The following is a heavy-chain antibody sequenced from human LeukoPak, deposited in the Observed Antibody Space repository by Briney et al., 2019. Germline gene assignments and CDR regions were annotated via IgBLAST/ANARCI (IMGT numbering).Heavy chain of an antibody. CDR1: GYTFSGYY. CDR3: ARSQTLIDY. Sequence: ASVKVSCQTSGYTFSGYYIHWVRQAPGQGLEWMGHINPHSGGTNSAQKFQGRVTMTRDTSISTAYMELSRLRSDDTATYYCARSQTLIDYWGQGTVVTVSS. V-gene: IGHV1-2*06. J-gene: IGHJ4*02. CDR2: INPHSGGT.